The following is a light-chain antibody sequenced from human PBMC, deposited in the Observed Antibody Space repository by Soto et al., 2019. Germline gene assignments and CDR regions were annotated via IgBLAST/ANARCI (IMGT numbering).Light chain of an antibody. V-gene: IGKV1-27*01. CDR1: QGISNY. CDR3: QKYNSAPLFT. Sequence: DIQMTQSPSSLSASVGDRVTITCRASQGISNYLAWYQQKPGKVPKLLIYAASTLQSGVPSRFSGSGSGTDFPLTISRLQPEDVATYYCQKYNSAPLFTFGPGTKVDIK. J-gene: IGKJ3*01. CDR2: AAS.